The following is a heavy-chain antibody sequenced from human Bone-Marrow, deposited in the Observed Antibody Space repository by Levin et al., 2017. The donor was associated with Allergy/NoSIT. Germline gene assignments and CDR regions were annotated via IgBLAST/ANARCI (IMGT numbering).Heavy chain of an antibody. Sequence: EASVKVSCKASGGTFSSYAISWVRQAPGQGLEWMGGIIPIFGTANYAQKFQGRVTITADESTSTAYMELSSLRSEDTAVYYCARARDGTGTTRGPMYYFDYWGQGTLVTVSS. CDR1: GGTFSSYA. V-gene: IGHV1-69*13. J-gene: IGHJ4*02. CDR2: IIPIFGTA. D-gene: IGHD1-1*01. CDR3: ARARDGTGTTRGPMYYFDY.